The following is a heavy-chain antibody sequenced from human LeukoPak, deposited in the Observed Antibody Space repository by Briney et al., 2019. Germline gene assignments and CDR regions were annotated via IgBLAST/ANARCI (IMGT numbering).Heavy chain of an antibody. D-gene: IGHD1-26*01. CDR1: GFTFSSYA. Sequence: GGSLRLSCAASGFTFSSYAMSGVRQAPAKGLEWVSAINGSGGSTYYADSVKGRFTISRDNSKNTLYLQMNSLRAEDTAVYYCAKSDRSGSYYDSDYWGQGTLVTVSS. CDR3: AKSDRSGSYYDSDY. CDR2: INGSGGST. V-gene: IGHV3-23*01. J-gene: IGHJ4*02.